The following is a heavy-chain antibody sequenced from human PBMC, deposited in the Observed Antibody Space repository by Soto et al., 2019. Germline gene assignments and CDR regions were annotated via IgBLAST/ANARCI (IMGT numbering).Heavy chain of an antibody. CDR2: IRNKANSYGT. Sequence: GGSLSLSCAASGFAFSEQYMDWVRQAPGKGLEWVARIRNKANSYGTEYAASVKGRFTISRDDSKNAVYLQMDSLEPEDTAVYYRASSWNNPRKLDHWGQGTLVTVSS. J-gene: IGHJ4*02. V-gene: IGHV3-72*01. CDR3: ASSWNNPRKLDH. CDR1: GFAFSEQY. D-gene: IGHD1-1*01.